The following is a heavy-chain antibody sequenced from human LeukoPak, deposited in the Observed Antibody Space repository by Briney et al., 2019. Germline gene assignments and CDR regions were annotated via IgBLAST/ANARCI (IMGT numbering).Heavy chain of an antibody. CDR2: ISAYNGDT. CDR1: LYSFTSYG. V-gene: IGHV1-18*01. CDR3: ARAVYDSGGYYYPGLDY. Sequence: ASVKVSCKASLYSFTSYGITWVRHAPGQGLEWMGWISAYNGDTNYAQNLQGRVTMTTDSSTSTAYMELRSLRSDDTAVYYCARAVYDSGGYYYPGLDYWGQGTLVTVSS. J-gene: IGHJ4*02. D-gene: IGHD3-22*01.